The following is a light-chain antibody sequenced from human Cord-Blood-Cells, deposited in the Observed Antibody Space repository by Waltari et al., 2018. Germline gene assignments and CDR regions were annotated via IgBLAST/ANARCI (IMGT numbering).Light chain of an antibody. CDR2: DVS. Sequence: QSALTQPRSVSGSPGQSVTISCTGTSSHVGGYNYVSWYQQHPGKAPKLMIYDVSKRPSGVPDRFSGSKSGNTASLTISGLQAEDEADYYCCSYAGSYTRVFGGGTKLTVL. J-gene: IGLJ3*02. CDR3: CSYAGSYTRV. CDR1: SSHVGGYNY. V-gene: IGLV2-11*01.